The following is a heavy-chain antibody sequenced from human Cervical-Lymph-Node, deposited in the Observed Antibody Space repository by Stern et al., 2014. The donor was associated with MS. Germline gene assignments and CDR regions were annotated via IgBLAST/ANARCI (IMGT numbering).Heavy chain of an antibody. CDR2: IIPMFGTP. V-gene: IGHV1-69*06. CDR3: ADRDMGYTYGRHDY. J-gene: IGHJ4*02. CDR1: GGTFNNHD. D-gene: IGHD5-12*01. Sequence: QVQLVQSGAEVKKPGSSVKVSCKASGGTFNNHDISWVRQAHGQGLEWMGGIIPMFGTPNYAQKFQGRVTITADKATDTITLVPRNLSDEDTAMYYCADRDMGYTYGRHDYWGQGTLVTVS.